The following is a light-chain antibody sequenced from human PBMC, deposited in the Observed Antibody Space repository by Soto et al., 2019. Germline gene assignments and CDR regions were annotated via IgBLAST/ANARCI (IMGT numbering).Light chain of an antibody. CDR3: QQYDNLPPYT. J-gene: IGKJ2*01. CDR2: DAS. Sequence: DIQMTQSPSSLSASVGDRVTITCQASQDMSNYLNWYQQKPRKAPKLLIYDASNLETGVPSRFSGSGSGTDFTFTISSLQPEDIATYYCQQYDNLPPYTFGQGTKLEIK. CDR1: QDMSNY. V-gene: IGKV1-33*01.